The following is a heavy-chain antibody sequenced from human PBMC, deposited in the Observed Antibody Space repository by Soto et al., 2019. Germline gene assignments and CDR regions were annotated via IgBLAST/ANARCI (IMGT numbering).Heavy chain of an antibody. D-gene: IGHD2-2*01. Sequence: PVVSLRLSCAASGVTFSSYAMHWVRQAPGKGLEWVAVISYDGSNKYYADSVKGRFTISRDNSKNTLYLQMNSLRADDTAVYYCARGPSSLTRFDYWGQGTLVTVS. CDR1: GVTFSSYA. V-gene: IGHV3-30-3*01. CDR2: ISYDGSNK. J-gene: IGHJ4*02. CDR3: ARGPSSLTRFDY.